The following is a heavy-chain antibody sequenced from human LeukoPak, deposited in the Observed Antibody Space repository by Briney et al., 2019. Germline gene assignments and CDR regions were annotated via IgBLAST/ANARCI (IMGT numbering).Heavy chain of an antibody. J-gene: IGHJ4*02. D-gene: IGHD4-17*01. CDR2: ISGSGGST. V-gene: IGHV3-23*01. CDR1: GFTFNTNA. CDR3: AKGSVTLDY. Sequence: GGSLRLSCAASGFTFNTNAMNWVRQAPGKGLEWVSAISGSGGSTYYADSVKGRFTISRDNSKNTLYLQMNSLRAEDTAVYYCAKGSVTLDYWGQGTLVTVSS.